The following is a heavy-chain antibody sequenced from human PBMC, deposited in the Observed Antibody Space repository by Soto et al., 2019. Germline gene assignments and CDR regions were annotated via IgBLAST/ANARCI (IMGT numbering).Heavy chain of an antibody. CDR2: INHSGST. V-gene: IGHV4-34*01. D-gene: IGHD4-17*01. CDR1: GGSFGGYY. CDR3: ARGNRLRSNDY. J-gene: IGHJ4*02. Sequence: PSETLSLTCAVYGGSFGGYYWSWIRQPPGKGLEWIGEINHSGSTNYNPSLKSRVTISVDTSKNQFSLKLSSVTAADTAVYYCARGNRLRSNDYWGQGTLVTVSS.